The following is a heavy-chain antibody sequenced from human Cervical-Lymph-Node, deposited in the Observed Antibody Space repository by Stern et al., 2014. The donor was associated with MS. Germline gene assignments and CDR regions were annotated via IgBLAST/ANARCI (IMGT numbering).Heavy chain of an antibody. CDR2: ISYDGSHK. V-gene: IGHV3-30*18. J-gene: IGHJ3*02. CDR1: GFTFSSYG. CDR3: AKEHCRGWGCDAFDI. Sequence: VQLVESGGGVVQPGRSLGLSCAASGFTFSSYGMHWVRQAPGKGLEWVAVISYDGSHKYYADAVKGRFTISVDNSKNTLYMQMNSLRAEDTAVYYCAKEHCRGWGCDAFDIWGQGTMVTVSS. D-gene: IGHD6-19*01.